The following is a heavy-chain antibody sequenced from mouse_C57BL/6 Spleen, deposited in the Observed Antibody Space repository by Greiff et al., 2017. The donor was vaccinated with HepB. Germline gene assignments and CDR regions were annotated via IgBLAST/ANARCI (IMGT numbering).Heavy chain of an antibody. V-gene: IGHV1-4*01. CDR2: INPGSGYT. J-gene: IGHJ2*01. CDR1: GYTFTSYT. Sequence: QVQLKESGAELARPGASVKMSCKASGYTFTSYTMHWVKQRPGQGLEWIGYINPGSGYTKYNQKFKDKATLTADKSSSTAYMQLSSLTSEDSAVYYCARSHTTVVVDYWGQGTTLTVSS. D-gene: IGHD1-1*01. CDR3: ARSHTTVVVDY.